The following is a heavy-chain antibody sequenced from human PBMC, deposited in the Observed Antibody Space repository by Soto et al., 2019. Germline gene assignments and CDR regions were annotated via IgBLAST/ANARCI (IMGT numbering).Heavy chain of an antibody. D-gene: IGHD6-19*01. CDR1: GFSLSSTRMA. CDR3: AHIVVAGLGYYFDY. CDR2: IYWDDDK. J-gene: IGHJ4*02. Sequence: QITLKESGPTLVKPTQTLTLTCTFSGFSLSSTRMAVGWIRQPPGKALEWLALIYWDDDKRYSQFLKSRLTITNDTSKNQVVLTMSNMDPVDTARYYCAHIVVAGLGYYFDYWGQGTLVTVSS. V-gene: IGHV2-5*02.